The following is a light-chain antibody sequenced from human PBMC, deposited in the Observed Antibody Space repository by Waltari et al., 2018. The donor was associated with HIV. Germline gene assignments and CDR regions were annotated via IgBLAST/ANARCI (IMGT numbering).Light chain of an antibody. CDR1: SSDVGSYNL. CDR3: FSYAGSSTLV. J-gene: IGLJ3*02. Sequence: QSALTQPASVSGSPGQSITISCTGTSSDVGSYNLVSWYQQHPGKATKLMIYEGSKRPSGVSNRFSGSKSGNTASLTISGLQAEDEADYYCFSYAGSSTLVFGGGTKLTVL. CDR2: EGS. V-gene: IGLV2-23*01.